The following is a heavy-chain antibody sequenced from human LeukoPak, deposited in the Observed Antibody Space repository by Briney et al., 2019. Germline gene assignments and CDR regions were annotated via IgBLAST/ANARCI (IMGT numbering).Heavy chain of an antibody. CDR1: GFIFSSYA. V-gene: IGHV3-23*01. CDR3: ALGLVAGTY. J-gene: IGHJ4*02. D-gene: IGHD6-19*01. Sequence: GGSLRRSCAASGFIFSSYAMSWVSQAPRKGLEWGSAISGSGGSTYYADSVKGRFTISRDNSKHTLYLQMNSLRAEDTAVYYCALGLVAGTYWGQGTLVTVSS. CDR2: ISGSGGST.